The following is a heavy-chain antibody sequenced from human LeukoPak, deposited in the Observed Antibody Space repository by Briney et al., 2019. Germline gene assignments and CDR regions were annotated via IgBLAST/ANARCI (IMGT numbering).Heavy chain of an antibody. CDR1: GGSISSGDYY. V-gene: IGHV4-30-4*01. D-gene: IGHD4-17*01. J-gene: IGHJ6*02. Sequence: PSQTLSLTCTVSGGSISSGDYYWSWIRQPPGKGLEWIGYIYYSGSTYYNPSLKSRVTISVDTSKNQFSLKLSSVTAADTAVYYCARVSRYGDYYYYGMDVWGQGTTVTVSS. CDR2: IYYSGST. CDR3: ARVSRYGDYYYYGMDV.